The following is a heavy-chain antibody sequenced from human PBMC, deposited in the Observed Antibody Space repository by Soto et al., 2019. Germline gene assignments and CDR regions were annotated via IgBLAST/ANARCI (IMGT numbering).Heavy chain of an antibody. J-gene: IGHJ3*01. CDR1: GGYFTDYD. CDR2: VSQSGRI. Sequence: QVQLQQWGAGLLKPSETLSLDCGVLGGYFTDYDWTWVRQSPGRGLEWIGEVSQSGRITYNPSLKSRFTISRDTAKNQFSLRLTSVTAADTALYYCAGYSSSFVAFEVWGHGTEVTVSS. V-gene: IGHV4-34*01. CDR3: AGYSSSFVAFEV. D-gene: IGHD3-10*01.